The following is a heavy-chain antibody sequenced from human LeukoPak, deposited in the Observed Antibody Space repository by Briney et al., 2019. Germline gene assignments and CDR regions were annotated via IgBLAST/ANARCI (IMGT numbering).Heavy chain of an antibody. CDR2: INHSGST. V-gene: IGHV4-34*01. D-gene: IGHD3-22*01. J-gene: IGHJ4*02. CDR3: TRKVTTLSYYDSSGYLNYFDY. Sequence: SESLSLTCAVYGVSFSGYYWTWIRQPPGKGLEWIGEINHSGSTHYNQSLKSRVTISADKSKNNFSLTLSSVTAADTAVYYCTRKVTTLSYYDSSGYLNYFDYWGQGALVTVSS. CDR1: GVSFSGYY.